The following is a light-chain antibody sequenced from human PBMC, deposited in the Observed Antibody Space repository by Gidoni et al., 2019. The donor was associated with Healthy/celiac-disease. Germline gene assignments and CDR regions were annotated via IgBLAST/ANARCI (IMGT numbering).Light chain of an antibody. CDR3: QQYNSYSGWT. Sequence: DIQMTQSPSTLAASVGDRVTITCRSSQSISSWLACYQQKPGKAPKLLIYDASSLESGVPSRFLGSGSGTEFTLTIISLQPDDFATYYCQQYNSYSGWTFGQGTKVEIK. CDR2: DAS. CDR1: QSISSW. J-gene: IGKJ1*01. V-gene: IGKV1-5*01.